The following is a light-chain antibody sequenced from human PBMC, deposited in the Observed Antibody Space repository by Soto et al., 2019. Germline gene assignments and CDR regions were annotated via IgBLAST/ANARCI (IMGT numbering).Light chain of an antibody. CDR2: GAS. V-gene: IGKV3-15*01. J-gene: IGKJ1*01. Sequence: EIVMTQSPATLSVSPGERATLSCRASQSVSSNLAWYQQKPGQAPRLLIYGASTRATCIPARFSGSGSGTEFTLTISSLQSEDLAVYYCQQYNNWPPWTFGQGTKVEIK. CDR3: QQYNNWPPWT. CDR1: QSVSSN.